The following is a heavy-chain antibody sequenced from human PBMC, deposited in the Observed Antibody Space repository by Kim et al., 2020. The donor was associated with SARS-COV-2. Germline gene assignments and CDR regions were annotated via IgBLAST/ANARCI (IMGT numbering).Heavy chain of an antibody. V-gene: IGHV1-8*01. D-gene: IGHD1-1*01. J-gene: IGHJ6*03. CDR3: ARNQNWRYYYYYYMDV. Sequence: KFQGRVTMTRNTSISTAYMELSSLRSEDTAVYYCARNQNWRYYYYYYMDVWGKGTTVTVSS.